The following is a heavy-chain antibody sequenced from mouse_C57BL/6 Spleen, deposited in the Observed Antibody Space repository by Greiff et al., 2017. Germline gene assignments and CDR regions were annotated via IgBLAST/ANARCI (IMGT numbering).Heavy chain of an antibody. Sequence: QVQLQQSGAELVRPGASVTLSCKASGYTFTDYEMHWVKQTPVHGLEWIGAIDPETGGTAYNQKVKGKAILTADKSSSTAYMELRSLTSEDSAVYYCTRWLRRAGYYYAMYYWGQGTSVTVSS. CDR2: IDPETGGT. CDR1: GYTFTDYE. CDR3: TRWLRRAGYYYAMYY. J-gene: IGHJ4*01. V-gene: IGHV1-15*01. D-gene: IGHD2-2*01.